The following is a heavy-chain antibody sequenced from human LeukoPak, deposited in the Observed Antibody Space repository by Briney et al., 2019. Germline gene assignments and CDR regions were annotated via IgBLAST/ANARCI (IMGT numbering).Heavy chain of an antibody. J-gene: IGHJ3*02. CDR3: ARVLSSSGWVDAFDI. CDR2: IYYSGST. Sequence: SETLSLTCTVSGGSISSYYWSWIRQPPGKGLEWIGYIYYSGSTNYNPSLKSRVTISVDTSKNQFSLKLSSVTAADTAVYYCARVLSSSGWVDAFDIWGLGTMVTVSS. CDR1: GGSISSYY. D-gene: IGHD6-19*01. V-gene: IGHV4-59*01.